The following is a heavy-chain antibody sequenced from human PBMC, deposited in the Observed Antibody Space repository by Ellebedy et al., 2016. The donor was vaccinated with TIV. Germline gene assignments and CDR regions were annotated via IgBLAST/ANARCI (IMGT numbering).Heavy chain of an antibody. CDR2: ISYDGSEK. CDR3: ARTYGDYYFDY. D-gene: IGHD4-17*01. Sequence: LSLTCATSGFTFSSYGMHWVRQTPGKGLEWVAYISYDGSEKSHADSVKGRFTISRDKSKNTLYLQMNSLRREDTAVYFCARTYGDYYFDYWGQGTLVTVSS. CDR1: GFTFSSYG. J-gene: IGHJ4*02. V-gene: IGHV3-30*03.